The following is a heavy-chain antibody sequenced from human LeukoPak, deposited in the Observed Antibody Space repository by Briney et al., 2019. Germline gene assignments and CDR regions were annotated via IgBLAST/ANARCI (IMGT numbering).Heavy chain of an antibody. J-gene: IGHJ4*02. CDR3: ARDRGYYYDSSGDGYFDY. CDR2: INWNGGST. V-gene: IGHV3-20*04. Sequence: GGSLRLSCAASGFTFDDYGMSWVRQAPGKGLEWVSGINWNGGSTGYADSVKGRFTISRDNAKNSLYLQMNSLRAEDTALYYCARDRGYYYDSSGDGYFDYWGQGTLVTVSS. D-gene: IGHD3-22*01. CDR1: GFTFDDYG.